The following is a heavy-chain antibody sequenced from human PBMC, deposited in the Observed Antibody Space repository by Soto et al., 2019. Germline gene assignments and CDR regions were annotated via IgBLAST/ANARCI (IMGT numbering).Heavy chain of an antibody. V-gene: IGHV4-34*01. CDR3: ARGRAPYYGSGSYNY. D-gene: IGHD3-10*01. CDR2: INHSGST. CDR1: GGSFSGYY. Sequence: PSETLSLTCAVYGGSFSGYYWSWIRQPPGKGLEWIGEINHSGSTNYNPSLKSRVTISVDTSKNQFSLKLSSVTAADTAVYYCARGRAPYYGSGSYNYWGQGTLVTVSS. J-gene: IGHJ4*02.